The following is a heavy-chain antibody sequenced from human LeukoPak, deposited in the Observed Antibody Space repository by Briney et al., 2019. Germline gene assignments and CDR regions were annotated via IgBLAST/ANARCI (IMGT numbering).Heavy chain of an antibody. CDR2: IKPDGGEK. Sequence: GGSLRLSCEASGFSFSNCWMSWVRQAPGKGLEWVANIKPDGGEKYYVDSVKGRFTISRDNAKNSLYLQMSSLRAEDTAVYYCARNHYATNWNVFDFWGQGTLVTVSS. V-gene: IGHV3-7*01. CDR1: GFSFSNCW. J-gene: IGHJ4*02. D-gene: IGHD1-1*01. CDR3: ARNHYATNWNVFDF.